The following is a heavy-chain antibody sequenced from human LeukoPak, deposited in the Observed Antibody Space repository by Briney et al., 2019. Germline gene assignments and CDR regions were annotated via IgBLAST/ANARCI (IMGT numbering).Heavy chain of an antibody. J-gene: IGHJ4*02. CDR2: IYYSGST. CDR1: GGSISSHY. D-gene: IGHD6-19*01. CDR3: ARDTYSSGWYRVDY. V-gene: IGHV4-59*11. Sequence: SETLSLTCTVSGGSISSHYWSWIRQPPGKGLEWVGYIYYSGSTNYNPSLKSRVTISVDTSKNQFSLKLSSVAAADTAVYYCARDTYSSGWYRVDYWGQGTLVTVSS.